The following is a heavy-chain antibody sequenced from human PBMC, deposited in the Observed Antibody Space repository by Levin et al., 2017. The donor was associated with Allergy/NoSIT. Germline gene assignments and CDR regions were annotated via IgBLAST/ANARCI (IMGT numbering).Heavy chain of an antibody. CDR2: ISSSSSSI. CDR1: GVAFSSYS. Sequence: HAGGSLRLSCVASGVAFSSYSMNWVRQAPGKGLEWISYISSSSSSIDYADSVKGRFTISRDNAKNSLFLQMNSLRDEDTAVYFCAGMKRNIRQAFGIWGEGAMVTVSS. D-gene: IGHD2/OR15-2a*01. V-gene: IGHV3-48*02. J-gene: IGHJ3*02. CDR3: AGMKRNIRQAFGI.